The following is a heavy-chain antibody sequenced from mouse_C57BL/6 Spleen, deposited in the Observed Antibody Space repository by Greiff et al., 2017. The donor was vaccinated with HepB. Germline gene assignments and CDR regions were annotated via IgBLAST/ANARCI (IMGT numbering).Heavy chain of an antibody. Sequence: QVQLQQPGAELVRPGSSVKLSCKASGYTFTSYWMHWVKQRPIQGLEWIGNIDPSDSETHYNQKFKDKATLTVDKSSSTAYMQLSSLTSEDSAVYYCARRDYDYDGGWYFDYWGQGTTLTVSS. D-gene: IGHD2-4*01. CDR1: GYTFTSYW. V-gene: IGHV1-52*01. CDR3: ARRDYDYDGGWYFDY. CDR2: IDPSDSET. J-gene: IGHJ2*01.